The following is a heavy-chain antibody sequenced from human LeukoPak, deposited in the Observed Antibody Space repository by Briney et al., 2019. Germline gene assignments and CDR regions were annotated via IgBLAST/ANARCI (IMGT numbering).Heavy chain of an antibody. CDR1: GFTFGDYA. J-gene: IGHJ4*02. CDR2: IRSKAYGGTT. D-gene: IGHD3-22*01. CDR3: TTFFRYYYDNFDY. V-gene: IGHV3-49*04. Sequence: GGSLRLSCTASGFTFGDYAMSWVRQAPGKGLEWVGFIRSKAYGGTTEYAASVKGRFTISRDDSKSIAYLQMNSLKTEDTAVYYCTTFFRYYYDNFDYWGQGTLVTVSS.